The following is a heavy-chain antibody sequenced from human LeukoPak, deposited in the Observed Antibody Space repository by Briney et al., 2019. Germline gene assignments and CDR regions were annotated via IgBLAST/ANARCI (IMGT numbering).Heavy chain of an antibody. CDR1: GFTFSKYA. CDR2: ISGSGGST. J-gene: IGHJ3*02. Sequence: GGSLRLSCAASGFTFSKYAMSWVRQAPGKGLEWVSAISGSGGSTYYADSVKGRFTISRDNSKNTLYLQMNSLRAEDTAVYYCAKDGGYFDWLDAFDIWGQGTIVTVSS. V-gene: IGHV3-23*01. CDR3: AKDGGYFDWLDAFDI. D-gene: IGHD3-9*01.